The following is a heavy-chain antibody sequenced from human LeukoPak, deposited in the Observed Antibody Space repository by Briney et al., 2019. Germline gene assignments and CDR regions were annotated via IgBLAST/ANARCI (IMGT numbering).Heavy chain of an antibody. CDR3: ARQMVIGSSDDAFDI. CDR1: GYTFTSYG. CDR2: ISAYNGNT. D-gene: IGHD6-6*01. J-gene: IGHJ3*02. Sequence: ASVKVSCKASGYTFTSYGISWVRQAPGQGLEWMGWISAYNGNTNYAQKLQGRVTMTTDTSTSTAYMELRSLRSDDTAVYFCARQMVIGSSDDAFDIRGQGTMVTVSS. V-gene: IGHV1-18*01.